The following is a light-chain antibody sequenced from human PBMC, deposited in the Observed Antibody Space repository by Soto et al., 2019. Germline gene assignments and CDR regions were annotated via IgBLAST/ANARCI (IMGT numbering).Light chain of an antibody. J-gene: IGKJ1*01. V-gene: IGKV3-20*01. Sequence: EIVLTQSPGTLSLSPVERATLSCMASQSVSGSSLAWYQQRSGQAPRLLIYGASTRATGIPDRFSGSGSGTDFTLTISRLEPEDFAVYYCHQYGSSPPRTFGQGTKVDIK. CDR3: HQYGSSPPRT. CDR1: QSVSGSS. CDR2: GAS.